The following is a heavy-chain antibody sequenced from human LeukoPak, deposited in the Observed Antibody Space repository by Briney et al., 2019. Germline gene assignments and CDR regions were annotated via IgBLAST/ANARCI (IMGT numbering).Heavy chain of an antibody. CDR3: ASKLTAVAGYFDC. Sequence: SETLSPTCAVSGGSISSSKWWSWVRQPPGKGLEWIGEIHHSGSTNYNPSLKSRVTISVDKSKNQFSLKLSSVTAADTAVYYCASKLTAVAGYFDCWGRGTLVTVSS. J-gene: IGHJ4*02. D-gene: IGHD6-19*01. CDR1: GGSISSSKW. CDR2: IHHSGST. V-gene: IGHV4-4*02.